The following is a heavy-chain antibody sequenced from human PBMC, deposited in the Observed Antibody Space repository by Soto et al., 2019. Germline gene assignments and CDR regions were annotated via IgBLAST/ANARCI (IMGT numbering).Heavy chain of an antibody. CDR2: INPDTGGT. Sequence: VQLVQSGAEVKKPGASVQVSCKASGYTFTVYYIHWVRPAPGRGLEWMGWINPDTGGTHYAQRFQDRVPMTRDTSISTAYMELKRLRSAATAMSYCAKRGKVGVGLDWLAPGGQGNLVTVSS. V-gene: IGHV1-2*02. J-gene: IGHJ5*02. D-gene: IGHD3-16*01. CDR1: GYTFTVYY. CDR3: AKRGKVGVGLDWLAP.